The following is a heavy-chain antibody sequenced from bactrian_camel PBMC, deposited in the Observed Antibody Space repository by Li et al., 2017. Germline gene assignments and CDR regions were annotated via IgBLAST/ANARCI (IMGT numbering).Heavy chain of an antibody. J-gene: IGHJ4*01. CDR1: GITYRDPC. CDR2: IDGYGGT. CDR3: AASPAQWAELNQRSYTY. D-gene: IGHD2*01. Sequence: HVQLVESGGGSVQPDGSLRLSCAASGITYRDPCMGWLREVPGKEREVVASIDGYGGTTYAPAVKGRFTITADNAKKTTYLQMNSLELEDSGVYYCAASPAQWAELNQRSYTYWGQGTQVTVS. V-gene: IGHV3S53*01.